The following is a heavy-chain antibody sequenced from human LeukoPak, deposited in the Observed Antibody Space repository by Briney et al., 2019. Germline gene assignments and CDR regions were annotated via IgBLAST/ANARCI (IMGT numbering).Heavy chain of an antibody. D-gene: IGHD2-2*02. CDR3: AGYNCSSTRCYTGGFDY. Sequence: PGGSLRLSCAASGFTFSSYAMSWVRQAQGKGLEWVSAIRGSGGSTYYADSVKGRFTISRDSSKNTLYLQMNSLRAEDTAVYYCAGYNCSSTRCYTGGFDYWGQGTLVTVSS. V-gene: IGHV3-23*01. J-gene: IGHJ4*02. CDR2: IRGSGGST. CDR1: GFTFSSYA.